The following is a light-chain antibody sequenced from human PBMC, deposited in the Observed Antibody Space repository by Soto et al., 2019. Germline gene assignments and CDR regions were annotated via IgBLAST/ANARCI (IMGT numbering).Light chain of an antibody. CDR3: QQYGGSPYT. CDR2: GAS. CDR1: QSVRSNY. V-gene: IGKV3-20*01. J-gene: IGKJ2*01. Sequence: EIVLTQSPGTLSLSPGERATLSCRASQSVRSNYLAWYQQKPGQAPRLLIYGASSRATGIPDRFSGTGSGTHFTLTISRLEPEEFAVYYCQQYGGSPYTFGQGTKLEIK.